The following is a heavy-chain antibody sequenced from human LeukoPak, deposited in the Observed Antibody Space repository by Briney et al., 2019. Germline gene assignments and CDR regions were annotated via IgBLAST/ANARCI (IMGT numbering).Heavy chain of an antibody. CDR1: GFTFSSYS. CDR2: ISSSSSYI. Sequence: PGGSLRLSCAASGFTFSSYSMNWVRQAPGKGLEWVSYISSSSSYIYYADSVKGRFTISRDNAKNTLFLQMNSLRAEDTAVYYCARGGVDYWGQGTLVTVSS. V-gene: IGHV3-21*01. CDR3: ARGGVDY. D-gene: IGHD5-24*01. J-gene: IGHJ4*02.